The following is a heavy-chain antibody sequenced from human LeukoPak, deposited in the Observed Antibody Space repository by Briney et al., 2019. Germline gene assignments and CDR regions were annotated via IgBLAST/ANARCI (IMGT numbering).Heavy chain of an antibody. CDR3: AKGKFNYYYYYMDV. CDR2: IRFDGSNK. V-gene: IGHV3-30*02. CDR1: GFTFSSYG. Sequence: GGSLRLSCAASGFTFSSYGMHWVRQAPGKGLEWVAFIRFDGSNKYYADSVKGRFTISRDNSKNTLYLQMNSLRAEDTAVYYCAKGKFNYYYYYMDVWGKGTTVTVSS. J-gene: IGHJ6*03.